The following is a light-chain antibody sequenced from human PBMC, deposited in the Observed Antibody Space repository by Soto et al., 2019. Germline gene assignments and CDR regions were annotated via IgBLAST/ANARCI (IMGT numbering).Light chain of an antibody. Sequence: EIVMTQSPDTLSVSPGGRATLSCRASQTIGTNLVWYRQKPGQAPRLLIHGASARATGIPARFRGSGSGTEFTLTITNLKSEDFAVYYCQQYDNLPPLTFGQGTKVEIK. V-gene: IGKV3-15*01. CDR2: GAS. CDR3: QQYDNLPPLT. CDR1: QTIGTN. J-gene: IGKJ1*01.